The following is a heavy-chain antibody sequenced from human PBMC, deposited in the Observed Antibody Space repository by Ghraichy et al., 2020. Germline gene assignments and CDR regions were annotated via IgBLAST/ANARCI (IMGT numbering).Heavy chain of an antibody. CDR1: GFTLSDYS. J-gene: IGHJ6*02. CDR2: ITSSSRTK. CDR3: ARGSKVVRFYYYDGMDV. Sequence: GGSLRLSCVGSGFTLSDYSLNWVRQSPGKGLEWVSYITSSSRTKSYADSVKGRFTISRDNAQNSLYLQINNLGDEDTAVYYCARGSKVVRFYYYDGMDVWGQGTTVTVSS. D-gene: IGHD4-23*01. V-gene: IGHV3-48*02.